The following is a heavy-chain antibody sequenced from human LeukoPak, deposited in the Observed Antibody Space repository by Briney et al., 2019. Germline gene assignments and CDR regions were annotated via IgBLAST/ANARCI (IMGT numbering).Heavy chain of an antibody. CDR1: GFTFSSYA. CDR3: AKDLDSSPDY. CDR2: ISYDGSNK. D-gene: IGHD6-13*01. V-gene: IGHV3-30-3*01. Sequence: GGSLRLSYAASGFTFSSYAMHWVRQAPGKGLEWVAVISYDGSNKYYADSVKGRFTISRDNSKNTLYLQMNSLRAEDTAVYYCAKDLDSSPDYWGQGTLVTVSS. J-gene: IGHJ4*02.